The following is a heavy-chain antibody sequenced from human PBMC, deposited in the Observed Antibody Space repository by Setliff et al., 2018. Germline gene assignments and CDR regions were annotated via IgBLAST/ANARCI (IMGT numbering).Heavy chain of an antibody. CDR3: ARDNNPGYRGYWGRFDY. CDR1: GGSISSSSYY. CDR2: IYYRGST. D-gene: IGHD3-16*02. V-gene: IGHV4-39*07. J-gene: IGHJ4*02. Sequence: PSETLSLTCTVSGGSISSSSYYWGWFRQPPGKGLEWIGSIYYRGSTYYNPSLKSRVTISVDTSKNQFSLKLSSVTAADTAVYYCARDNNPGYRGYWGRFDYWGQGTLVTVSS.